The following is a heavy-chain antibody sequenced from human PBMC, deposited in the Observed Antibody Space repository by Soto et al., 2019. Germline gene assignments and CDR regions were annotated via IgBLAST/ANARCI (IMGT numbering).Heavy chain of an antibody. V-gene: IGHV2-26*01. Sequence: QVTLKESGPVLVKPTETLTLTCTVSGFSLSNVRMGVSWIRQPPGKALEWLAHIFSNDEKSYGTSLKSRLTISKDTSKSQVVLTMTNMDPVDTATYYCARRVRGVGARPLDYWGQGTLVTVSS. CDR1: GFSLSNVRMG. CDR2: IFSNDEK. D-gene: IGHD1-26*01. J-gene: IGHJ4*02. CDR3: ARRVRGVGARPLDY.